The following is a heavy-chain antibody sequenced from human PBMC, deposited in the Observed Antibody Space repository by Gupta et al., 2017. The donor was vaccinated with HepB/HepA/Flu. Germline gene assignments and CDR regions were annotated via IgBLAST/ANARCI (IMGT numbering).Heavy chain of an antibody. CDR1: GGSISSYY. CDR2: SYTSGST. CDR3: ARGSYYDFWSGYYKGNWFDP. Sequence: QVQLQESGPGLVKPSETLSLTCTGSGGSISSYYWSWIRQPAGKGLEWIGRSYTSGSTNYNPSLKRRVTMSVDTSKNQFSLKLSSVTAADTAVYYCARGSYYDFWSGYYKGNWFDPWGQGTLVTVSS. V-gene: IGHV4-4*07. J-gene: IGHJ5*02. D-gene: IGHD3-3*01.